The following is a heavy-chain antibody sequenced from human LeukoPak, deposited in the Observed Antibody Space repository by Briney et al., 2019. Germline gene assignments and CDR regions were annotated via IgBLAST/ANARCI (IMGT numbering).Heavy chain of an antibody. CDR1: GYTFTKYG. D-gene: IGHD6-6*01. CDR3: AREHGVWFSIAAPLDAFDI. CDR2: ISTYNGNT. Sequence: ASVKVSCKASGYTFTKYGITWVRQAPGQGLEWMGWISTYNGNTNYTQKLQGRVTMTTDTSTSTAYMELRSLRSDDTAVYYCAREHGVWFSIAAPLDAFDIWGQGTVVTVSS. J-gene: IGHJ3*02. V-gene: IGHV1-18*01.